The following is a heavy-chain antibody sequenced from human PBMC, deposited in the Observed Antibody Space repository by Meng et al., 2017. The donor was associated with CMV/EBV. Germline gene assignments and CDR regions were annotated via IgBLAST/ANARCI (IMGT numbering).Heavy chain of an antibody. CDR3: ARLYDSSGYYLGYFDY. CDR2: IYWDDDK. CDR1: WFSLSTSGVG. D-gene: IGHD3-22*01. V-gene: IGHV2-5*02. J-gene: IGHJ4*02. Sequence: HTTLKEFGPTLVKPTQTLTLTCTFSWFSLSTSGVGVGWIRQPPGKALEWLALIYWDDDKRYSPSLKSRLTITKDTSKNQVVLTMTNMDPVDTATYYCARLYDSSGYYLGYFDYWGQGTLVTVSS.